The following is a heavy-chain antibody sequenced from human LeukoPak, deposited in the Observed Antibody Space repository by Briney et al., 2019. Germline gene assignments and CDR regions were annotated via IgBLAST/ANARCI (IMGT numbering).Heavy chain of an antibody. J-gene: IGHJ4*02. V-gene: IGHV3-43*01. CDR2: ITWDGGRT. CDR1: GFNFNGYT. D-gene: IGHD3-22*01. CDR3: AKDFGLGSGYYHALDS. Sequence: PGGSLRLSCTASGFNFNGYTMHWVRQAPGKGLEWVSLITWDGGRTYYADSLKGRFAISRDNNKNSLYLHMNSLRIEDTAFYYCAKDFGLGSGYYHALDSWGQGTLVTVSS.